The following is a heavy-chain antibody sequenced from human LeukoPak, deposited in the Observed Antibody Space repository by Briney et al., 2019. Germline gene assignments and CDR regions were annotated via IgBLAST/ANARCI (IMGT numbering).Heavy chain of an antibody. CDR3: ARARKSGSGNSYYYYGMDV. Sequence: GGSLRLSCAASGFTFSTYDMHWVRQATGKGLEWVSAIETAGDTYYSGSVKGRFTISREDAKNSLYLQMNSLRAGDTAVYYCARARKSGSGNSYYYYGMDVWGQGTTVTVSS. D-gene: IGHD2-15*01. CDR2: IETAGDT. V-gene: IGHV3-13*01. J-gene: IGHJ6*02. CDR1: GFTFSTYD.